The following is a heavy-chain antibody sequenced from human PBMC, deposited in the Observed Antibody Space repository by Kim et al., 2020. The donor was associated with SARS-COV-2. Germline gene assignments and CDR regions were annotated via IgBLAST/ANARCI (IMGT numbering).Heavy chain of an antibody. J-gene: IGHJ4*02. Sequence: TRVTISVDTSKNQFALKLSSVTAADTAVYYCAREEYSGYDYRGVRWYFDYWGQGTLVTVSS. V-gene: IGHV4-39*06. D-gene: IGHD5-12*01. CDR3: AREEYSGYDYRGVRWYFDY.